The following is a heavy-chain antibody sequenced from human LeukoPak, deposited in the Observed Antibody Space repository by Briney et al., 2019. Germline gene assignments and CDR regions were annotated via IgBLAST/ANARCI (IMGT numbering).Heavy chain of an antibody. Sequence: GGSLRLSCTASGLTFGDYAMSWFRQAPGKGLEWVGFIRSKAYGGTTEYAASVKGRFTISRDDSKSIAYLQMNSLKTEDTAVYYCTRAGTRIAAAGTLDYWGQGTLVTVSS. CDR1: GLTFGDYA. J-gene: IGHJ4*02. V-gene: IGHV3-49*03. CDR3: TRAGTRIAAAGTLDY. CDR2: IRSKAYGGTT. D-gene: IGHD6-13*01.